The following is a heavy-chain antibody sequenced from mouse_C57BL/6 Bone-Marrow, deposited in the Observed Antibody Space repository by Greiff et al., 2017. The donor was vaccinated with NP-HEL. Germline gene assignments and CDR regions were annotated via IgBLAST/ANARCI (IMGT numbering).Heavy chain of an antibody. CDR3: ARGYPVAATGAMDY. D-gene: IGHD1-1*01. CDR1: GYTFTSYW. Sequence: VQLQQSGAELVKPGASVKLSCKASGYTFTSYWMHWVKQRPGRGLEWIGRIDPNSGGTKYNEKFKSKATLTVDKPSSTAYMQLSSLTSEDSAVYYCARGYPVAATGAMDYWGQGTSVTVSS. J-gene: IGHJ4*01. CDR2: IDPNSGGT. V-gene: IGHV1-72*01.